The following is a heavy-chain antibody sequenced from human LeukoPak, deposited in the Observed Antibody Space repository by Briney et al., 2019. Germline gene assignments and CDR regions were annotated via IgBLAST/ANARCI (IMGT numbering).Heavy chain of an antibody. V-gene: IGHV3-30-3*01. CDR2: LSYDGTNK. J-gene: IGHJ4*02. CDR3: ARDLEMTSGPR. D-gene: IGHD5-24*01. CDR1: GFIFRNYA. Sequence: GGSLRLSCAASGFIFRNYAMHWVRQAPGKGLEWVAGLSYDGTNKYHADFVKGRFTVSRDNVNSTLYLLMNSLRPEDTAVYFCARDLEMTSGPRWGQGTPVTVSS.